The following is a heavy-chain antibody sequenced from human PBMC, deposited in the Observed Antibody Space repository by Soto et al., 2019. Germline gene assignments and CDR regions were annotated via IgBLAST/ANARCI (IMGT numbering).Heavy chain of an antibody. CDR2: IYWDDDK. Sequence: QITLKESGPTLVKPTQTLTLTCIISGFSLSTSGVSVGWIRQPPGKALEWLALIYWDDDKRFSPSLKSRLTITKDTSKNQVVFTMTNMDPVDTATYYCVRSSYSDWLDPWGQGTLVTVSS. J-gene: IGHJ5*02. CDR3: VRSSYSDWLDP. D-gene: IGHD2-15*01. CDR1: GFSLSTSGVS. V-gene: IGHV2-5*02.